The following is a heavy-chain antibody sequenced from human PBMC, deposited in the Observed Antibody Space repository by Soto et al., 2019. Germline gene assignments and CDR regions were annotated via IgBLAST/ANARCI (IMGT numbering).Heavy chain of an antibody. J-gene: IGHJ4*01. Sequence: QVQLQQWGAGLLKPSEALSLTCAVYGGSFRGYYWCWIRQPPRKGLEWIGEINHLGSTNYNPSLKRRVTISVDTSKNQFSLKLSSATAADTAVYDCARALFAYWGHGTLVTVAS. CDR3: ARALFAY. CDR1: GGSFRGYY. V-gene: IGHV4-34*01. CDR2: INHLGST.